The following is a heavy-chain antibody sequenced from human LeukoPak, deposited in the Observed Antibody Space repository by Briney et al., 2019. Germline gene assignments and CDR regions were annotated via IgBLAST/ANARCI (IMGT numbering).Heavy chain of an antibody. CDR3: ARVAALVVPAANLDY. Sequence: SETLSLTCTVSGYSISSGYYWGWIRQPPGKGLEWIGSIYHSGSTYYNPSLKSRVTISVDTSKNQFSLKLSSVTAADTAVYYCARVAALVVPAANLDYWGQGTLVTVSS. CDR1: GYSISSGYY. V-gene: IGHV4-38-2*02. J-gene: IGHJ4*02. CDR2: IYHSGST. D-gene: IGHD2-2*01.